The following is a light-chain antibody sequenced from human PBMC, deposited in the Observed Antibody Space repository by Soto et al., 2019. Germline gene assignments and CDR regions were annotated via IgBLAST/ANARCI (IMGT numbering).Light chain of an antibody. CDR2: DVI. CDR3: SSYTSSSTYVV. V-gene: IGLV2-14*03. Sequence: QSVLTQPASVSGSPGQSITISCTGTSSDVGGYNYVSWYQQHPGKAPKLMIYDVINRPSGVSNRFPGSKSGNSASLTISGLQAEDEADYYCSSYTSSSTYVVFGGGTQLTVL. J-gene: IGLJ2*01. CDR1: SSDVGGYNY.